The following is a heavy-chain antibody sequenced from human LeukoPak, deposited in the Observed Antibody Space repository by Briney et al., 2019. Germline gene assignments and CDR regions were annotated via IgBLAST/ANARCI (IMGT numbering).Heavy chain of an antibody. D-gene: IGHD3-22*01. V-gene: IGHV3-30*18. Sequence: GGSLRLSCAASGLTFSRSAMHWVRQAPGKGLEWVAVIAYDGSDKYYTDSVKGRFTISRDNSKNTLYLQMNSLSAEDTAMYYCAKDKDSSGYYLYLFDYWGQGTPVTVSS. CDR3: AKDKDSSGYYLYLFDY. CDR2: IAYDGSDK. CDR1: GLTFSRSA. J-gene: IGHJ4*02.